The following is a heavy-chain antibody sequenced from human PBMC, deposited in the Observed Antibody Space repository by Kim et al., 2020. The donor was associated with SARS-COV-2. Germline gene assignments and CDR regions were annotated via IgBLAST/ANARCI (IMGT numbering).Heavy chain of an antibody. D-gene: IGHD1-7*01. CDR2: ISSSSYI. CDR3: ARSRNYNNAFDI. V-gene: IGHV3-21*01. J-gene: IGHJ3*02. Sequence: GGSLRLSCAASGFTFSSYSMNWVRQAPGKGLEWVSSISSSSYIYYADSVKGRFTISRDNAKNSLYLQMNSLRAEDTAVYYCARSRNYNNAFDIWGQGTMVTVSS. CDR1: GFTFSSYS.